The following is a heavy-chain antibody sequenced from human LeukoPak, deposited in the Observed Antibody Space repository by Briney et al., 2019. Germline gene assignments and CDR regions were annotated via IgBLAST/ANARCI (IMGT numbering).Heavy chain of an antibody. D-gene: IGHD3-10*01. J-gene: IGHJ3*02. V-gene: IGHV3-9*01. CDR3: AKDWPRAPYGSGSYHPAAFDI. CDR2: ISWNSGSI. Sequence: PGRSLRLSCAASGFTFDDYAMHWVRQAPGKGLEWVSGISWNSGSIGYADSVKGRFTISRDNAKNSLYLQMNSLRAEDTALYYCAKDWPRAPYGSGSYHPAAFDIWGQGTMVTVSS. CDR1: GFTFDDYA.